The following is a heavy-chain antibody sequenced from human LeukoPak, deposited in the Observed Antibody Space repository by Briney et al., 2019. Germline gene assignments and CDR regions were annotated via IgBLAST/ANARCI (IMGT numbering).Heavy chain of an antibody. Sequence: GASVTVSCTASGGTFSSHAINWVRQAPGQGLEWMGGIIPIFGTPKYAQRFQGRLTITAVESMTTTYMELSSLRADDTAVYYCARGWLAASTALTPYNYWGQGTLVTVSS. D-gene: IGHD4-23*01. CDR3: ARGWLAASTALTPYNY. J-gene: IGHJ4*02. CDR1: GGTFSSHA. V-gene: IGHV1-69*13. CDR2: IIPIFGTP.